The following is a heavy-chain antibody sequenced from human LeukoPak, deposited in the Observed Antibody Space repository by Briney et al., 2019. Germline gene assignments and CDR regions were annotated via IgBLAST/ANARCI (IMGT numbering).Heavy chain of an antibody. CDR2: ILYDGSRK. D-gene: IGHD6-13*01. Sequence: PGKSLRLSCAAYGFTFTNYAMHWVRQAPGKGLEWVANILYDGSRKNYADSVKGRFSVYRDNSNYSLYLQMNSLRIDDTAVYYCANFDGSSQAFHIWGQGTLVTVSS. V-gene: IGHV3-30*18. CDR3: ANFDGSSQAFHI. CDR1: GFTFTNYA. J-gene: IGHJ3*02.